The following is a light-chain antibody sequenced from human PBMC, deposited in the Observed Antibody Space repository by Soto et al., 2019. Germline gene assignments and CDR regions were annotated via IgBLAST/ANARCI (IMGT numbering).Light chain of an antibody. V-gene: IGKV1-8*01. CDR2: AAS. Sequence: AIRMTQSPSSLSASTGDKVTITCRASQDVSSSLAWYQQKPGKAPKLLIFAASTLQSGVPSRFSGSGSETDFTFTISCLQSEDFATYYCRQYYTYPWTFGQGTKVEF. CDR1: QDVSSS. CDR3: RQYYTYPWT. J-gene: IGKJ1*01.